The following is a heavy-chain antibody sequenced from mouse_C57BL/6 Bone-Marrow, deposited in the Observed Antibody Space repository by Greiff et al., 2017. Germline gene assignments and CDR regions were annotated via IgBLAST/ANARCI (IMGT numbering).Heavy chain of an antibody. V-gene: IGHV1-69*01. CDR2: IDPSDSYT. J-gene: IGHJ2*01. CDR1: GYTFTSYW. D-gene: IGHD6-1*01. Sequence: QVQLQQSGAELARPGASVKLSCKASGYTFTSYWMHWVKQRPGQGLEWIGEIDPSDSYTNYNQKFKGKSTLTVDKSSSTAYMQLSSLTSEDSAVYYCATLYYWGQGTTLTVSS. CDR3: ATLYY.